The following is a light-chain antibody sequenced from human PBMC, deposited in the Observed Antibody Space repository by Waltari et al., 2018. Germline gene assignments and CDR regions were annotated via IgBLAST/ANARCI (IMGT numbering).Light chain of an antibody. CDR2: DAS. CDR3: QQRSSWTPHT. Sequence: IVLTQSPATLSLSPGETATLACSASQSVGTYLAWYQQKPGQAPRLLIYDASNRATGIPARFRGSGSGTDFTLTISSLEAEDFAVYYCQQRSSWTPHTFGQGARLEIK. J-gene: IGKJ2*01. CDR1: QSVGTY. V-gene: IGKV3-11*01.